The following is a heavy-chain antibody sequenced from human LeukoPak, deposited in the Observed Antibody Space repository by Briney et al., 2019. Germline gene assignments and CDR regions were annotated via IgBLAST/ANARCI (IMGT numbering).Heavy chain of an antibody. CDR1: GYTFTSYG. J-gene: IGHJ4*02. D-gene: IGHD2-21*02. Sequence: ASVKVSCKASGYTFTSYGISWVRQAPGQGLEWTGWISAYNGNTNYAQKLQGRVTMTTDTSTSTAYMELRSLRSDDTAVYYCARPNDLGMVTAILGYWGQGTLVTVSS. CDR2: ISAYNGNT. V-gene: IGHV1-18*01. CDR3: ARPNDLGMVTAILGY.